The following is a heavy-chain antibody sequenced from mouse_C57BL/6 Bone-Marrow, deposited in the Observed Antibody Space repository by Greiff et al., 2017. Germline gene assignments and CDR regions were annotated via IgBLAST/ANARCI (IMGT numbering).Heavy chain of an antibody. CDR3: ARRRGTGGPFDY. D-gene: IGHD4-1*01. V-gene: IGHV14-3*01. J-gene: IGHJ2*01. CDR2: IDPANGNT. Sequence: VQLQQSVAELVRPGASVKLSCTASGFNFKNTYMHWVKQRPEQGLEWIGRIDPANGNTKYAPKFQGKATMTVDTSSNTAYLQLSSLTSEDTAIYYCARRRGTGGPFDYWGQGTTLTVSS. CDR1: GFNFKNTY.